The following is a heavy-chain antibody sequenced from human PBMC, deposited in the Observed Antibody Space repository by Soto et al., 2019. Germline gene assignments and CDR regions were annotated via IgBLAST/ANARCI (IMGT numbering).Heavy chain of an antibody. Sequence: QVYLQESGPGLVKPSETLSLTCTVSGASLSSHFWTWVRQPPGKGLESIGYIYKSGSTDYNPSLKSRVTISVAPSKNQFSLTLTSVSAEDTAVYYCAGDQNSNIWYKYWGQGALVTVSS. CDR3: AGDQNSNIWYKY. D-gene: IGHD6-13*01. V-gene: IGHV4-59*11. J-gene: IGHJ4*02. CDR1: GASLSSHF. CDR2: IYKSGST.